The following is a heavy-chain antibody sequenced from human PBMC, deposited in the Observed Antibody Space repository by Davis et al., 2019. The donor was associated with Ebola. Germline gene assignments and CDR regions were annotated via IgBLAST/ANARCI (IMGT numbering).Heavy chain of an antibody. D-gene: IGHD6-13*01. Sequence: GESLKISCAASGFTFSSYGMHWVRQAPGKGLEWVAVIWYDGSNKYYADSVKGRFTISRDNSKNTLYLQMNSLKTEDTAVYYCSLTPGIADQKPMQPRDYWGQETLVTVSS. CDR3: SLTPGIADQKPMQPRDY. CDR2: IWYDGSNK. V-gene: IGHV3-33*01. J-gene: IGHJ4*02. CDR1: GFTFSSYG.